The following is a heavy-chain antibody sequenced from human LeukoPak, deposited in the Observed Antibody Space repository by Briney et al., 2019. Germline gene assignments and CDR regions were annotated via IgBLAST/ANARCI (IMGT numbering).Heavy chain of an antibody. Sequence: PGGSLRLSCAASGFTFSSYAMSWVRQAPGKGLEWVSVIYSGGSTYYADSVKGRFTISRDNSKNTLYLQMNSLRAEDTAVYYCARARQQLVEDYWGQGTLVTVSS. D-gene: IGHD6-13*01. CDR2: IYSGGST. CDR1: GFTFSSYA. CDR3: ARARQQLVEDY. V-gene: IGHV3-66*01. J-gene: IGHJ4*02.